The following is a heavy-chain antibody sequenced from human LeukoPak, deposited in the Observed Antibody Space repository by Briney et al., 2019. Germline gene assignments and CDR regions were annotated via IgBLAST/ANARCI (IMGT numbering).Heavy chain of an antibody. D-gene: IGHD3-10*01. V-gene: IGHV4-59*01. CDR2: IYYSGST. Sequence: SETLSLTCTVSGGSISSYYWSWIRQPPGKGLEWIGYIYYSGSTNYNPSLKSRVTISVDTSKNQFSLKLSSVTAADTAVYYCARDSITMVRGVITYYSDYWGQGTLVTVSS. J-gene: IGHJ4*02. CDR1: GGSISSYY. CDR3: ARDSITMVRGVITYYSDY.